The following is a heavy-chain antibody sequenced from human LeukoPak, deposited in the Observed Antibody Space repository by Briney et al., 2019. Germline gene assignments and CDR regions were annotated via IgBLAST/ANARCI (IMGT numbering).Heavy chain of an antibody. CDR3: AKATQHYYVYGMDV. V-gene: IGHV3-23*01. CDR1: GFTFTTYA. J-gene: IGHJ6*02. Sequence: GGSLRLSCAASGFTFTTYAMSWVRQAPGKGLEWVSVISGSGGSTYYADSVKGRFTISRDNPKNTLYLQMNSLRAEDTAVYYCAKATQHYYVYGMDVWGQGTTVTVSS. CDR2: ISGSGGST.